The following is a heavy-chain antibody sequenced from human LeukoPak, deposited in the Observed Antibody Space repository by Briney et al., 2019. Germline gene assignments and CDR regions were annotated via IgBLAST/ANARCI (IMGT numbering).Heavy chain of an antibody. V-gene: IGHV4-59*08. CDR1: GGPISGYY. Sequence: PSETLSLTCTVSGGPISGYYWSWIRQPPGKGLDWIGNIYYTGSTSYNLSLKSRVTMSVDTAKNQFSLKLSSVTAADTAVYYCASNYYGSGSLDYWGQGNLVTVSS. D-gene: IGHD3-10*01. CDR2: IYYTGST. CDR3: ASNYYGSGSLDY. J-gene: IGHJ4*02.